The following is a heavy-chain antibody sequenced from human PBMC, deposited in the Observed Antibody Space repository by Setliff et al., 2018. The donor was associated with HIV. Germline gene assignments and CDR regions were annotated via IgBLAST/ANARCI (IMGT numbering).Heavy chain of an antibody. CDR1: GFTFSSYA. V-gene: IGHV3-23*01. D-gene: IGHD6-13*01. CDR3: AKTTPSSIRSPYYYYMDV. CDR2: ISGSGGST. Sequence: PGGSLRLSCAASGFTFSSYAMSWVRQAPGKGLEWVSAISGSGGSTYYADYVRGRFTISRDNAKNTLYLQMSTLRAEDTAVYYCAKTTPSSIRSPYYYYMDVWGKGATVTVSS. J-gene: IGHJ6*03.